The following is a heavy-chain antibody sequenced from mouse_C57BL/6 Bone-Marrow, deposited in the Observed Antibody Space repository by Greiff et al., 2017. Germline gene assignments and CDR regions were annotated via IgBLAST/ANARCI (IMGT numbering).Heavy chain of an antibody. CDR3: ARENYGSSYDWYFDV. CDR2: INPNNGGT. V-gene: IGHV1-26*01. CDR1: GYTFTDYY. Sequence: EVQLQQSGPELVKPGASVKISCKASGYTFTDYYMNWVKQSHGKSLEWIGDINPNNGGTSYNQKFKGKATLTVDKSSSTAYMELRSLTSEDSAVYYCARENYGSSYDWYFDVGGTGTTVTVSS. D-gene: IGHD1-1*01. J-gene: IGHJ1*03.